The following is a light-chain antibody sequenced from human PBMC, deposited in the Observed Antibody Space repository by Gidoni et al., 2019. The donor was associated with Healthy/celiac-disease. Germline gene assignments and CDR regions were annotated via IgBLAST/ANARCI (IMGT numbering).Light chain of an antibody. Sequence: QSVLTPPPSASGTPGQRVTISCSGSSSNIGSNYVYWYQQLPGTAPKLLIYRNNQRPSGVPDRFSGSKSGTSASLAISGLRSEDEADYYCAAWDDSLSGVVFGGGTKLTV. CDR1: SSNIGSNY. CDR3: AAWDDSLSGVV. V-gene: IGLV1-47*01. J-gene: IGLJ2*01. CDR2: RNN.